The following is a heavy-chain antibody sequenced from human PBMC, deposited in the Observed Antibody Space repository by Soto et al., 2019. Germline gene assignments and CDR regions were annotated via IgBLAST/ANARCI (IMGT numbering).Heavy chain of an antibody. CDR2: INAGNGNT. Sequence: ASVKVSCKAYGYTFTSYAMHWVRQAPGQRLEWMGWINAGNGNTKYSQKFQGRVTITRDTSASTAYMELTSLRSEDTAVYYCARDYDSSSQRGYYFDYWGQGTLVTVSS. D-gene: IGHD3-22*01. CDR1: GYTFTSYA. V-gene: IGHV1-3*01. J-gene: IGHJ4*02. CDR3: ARDYDSSSQRGYYFDY.